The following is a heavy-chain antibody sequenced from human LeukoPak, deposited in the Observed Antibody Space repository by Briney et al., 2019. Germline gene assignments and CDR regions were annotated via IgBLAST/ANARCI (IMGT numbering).Heavy chain of an antibody. Sequence: TGGSLRLSCAASGFTFSSYSMNWVRQAPGKVLEWLSYISSSSNTIYYADSVKGRLTISRDNAKNSLYLQMNSLRDEDTAVYYCARTRPYGCDYWGQGTLVTVSS. CDR1: GFTFSSYS. CDR2: ISSSSNTI. J-gene: IGHJ4*02. D-gene: IGHD4-17*01. CDR3: ARTRPYGCDY. V-gene: IGHV3-48*02.